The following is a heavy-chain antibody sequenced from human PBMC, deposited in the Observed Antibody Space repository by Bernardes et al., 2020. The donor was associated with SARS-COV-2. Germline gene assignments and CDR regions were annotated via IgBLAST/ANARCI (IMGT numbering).Heavy chain of an antibody. J-gene: IGHJ5*02. V-gene: IGHV3-15*01. CDR1: GLPFSKAW. D-gene: IGHD2-21*01. Sequence: GGSLRLSCAASGLPFSKAWMIWVRQGPGKGLEWVGRMLSESDGGTILYAANVKGRFTISRDDLRNTFYLQMNSLKTEDTGVYYCTTALPIAYPAWGQGTLVTVSS. CDR2: MLSESDGGTI. CDR3: TTALPIAYPA.